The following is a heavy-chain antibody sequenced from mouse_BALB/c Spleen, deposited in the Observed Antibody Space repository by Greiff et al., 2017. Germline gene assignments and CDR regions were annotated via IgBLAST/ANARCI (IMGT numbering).Heavy chain of an antibody. J-gene: IGHJ4*01. V-gene: IGHV5-6-5*01. CDR2: ISSSGST. CDR3: ARGEVHYYAMDD. CDR1: GFSFSSYA. Sequence: EVKLVESGGGLVKPGGSLKLSCAASGFSFSSYAMSWVRQTQEKRLEWVASISSSGSTYYPDSVKGRFTISRDNARNILYLQMSSLMSEDTAMYYCARGEVHYYAMDDWGQGTSVTVSS.